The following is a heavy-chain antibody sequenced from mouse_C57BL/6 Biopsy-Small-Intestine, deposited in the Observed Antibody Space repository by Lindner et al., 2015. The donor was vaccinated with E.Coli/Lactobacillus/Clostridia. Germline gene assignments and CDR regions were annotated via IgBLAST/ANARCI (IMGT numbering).Heavy chain of an antibody. V-gene: IGHV14-2*01. J-gene: IGHJ3*01. CDR2: IDPEDGET. Sequence: VQLQESGAELVRPGASVKLSCTASGFNIKDCLMHWVKQRPEQGLDYIGWIDPEDGETKYAPKFQDKATITADTSSNTAYLQVSSLTSEDSAVYYCVRDPFAYWGPRDSGHCL. CDR1: GFNIKDCL. CDR3: VRDPFAY.